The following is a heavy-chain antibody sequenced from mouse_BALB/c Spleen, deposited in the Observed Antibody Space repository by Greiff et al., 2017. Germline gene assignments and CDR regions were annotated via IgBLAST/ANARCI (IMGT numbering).Heavy chain of an antibody. CDR3: ARRGLLPPYAMDY. CDR2: ILPGSGST. Sequence: QVQLKESGAELMKPGASVKISCKATGYTFSSYWIEWVKQRPGHGLEWIGEILPGSGSTNYNEKFKGKATFTADTSSNTAYMQLSSLTSEDSAVYYCARRGLLPPYAMDYWGQGTSVTVSS. V-gene: IGHV1-9*01. D-gene: IGHD3-3*01. J-gene: IGHJ4*01. CDR1: GYTFSSYW.